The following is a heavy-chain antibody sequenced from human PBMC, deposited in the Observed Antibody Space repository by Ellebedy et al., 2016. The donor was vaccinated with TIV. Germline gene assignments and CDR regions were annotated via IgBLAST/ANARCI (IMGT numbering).Heavy chain of an antibody. J-gene: IGHJ4*02. V-gene: IGHV5-51*01. Sequence: GESLKISXQGSGYTFTNYWTGWVRQMPGKGLDWMGIIYPGDSDFGYSPSFQGQVTISADKSISTAYLQWSSLKASDTAMYYCARRYDNNKGFDYWGQGTLVTVSS. CDR2: IYPGDSDF. D-gene: IGHD1/OR15-1a*01. CDR3: ARRYDNNKGFDY. CDR1: GYTFTNYW.